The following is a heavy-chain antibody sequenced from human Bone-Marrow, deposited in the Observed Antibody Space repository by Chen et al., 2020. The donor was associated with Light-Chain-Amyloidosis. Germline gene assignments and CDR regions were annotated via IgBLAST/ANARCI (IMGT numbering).Heavy chain of an antibody. J-gene: IGHJ4*02. Sequence: EAQLAQSGPEVKTTGATGKIVCKGTGYPFSDSYFYWVQQAHGQGLEWVGFVEPEDGKTVYAEKFQGRVTITADTSTATVYMQLSSLRSADTAVYYCSTEFGITVLGAAYWGQGTLVTVSS. V-gene: IGHV1-69-2*01. CDR1: GYPFSDSY. CDR2: VEPEDGKT. CDR3: STEFGITVLGAAY. D-gene: IGHD4-4*01.